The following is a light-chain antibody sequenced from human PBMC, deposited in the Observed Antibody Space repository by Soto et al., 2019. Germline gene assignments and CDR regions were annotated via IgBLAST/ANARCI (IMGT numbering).Light chain of an antibody. Sequence: EIVLTQFPAALSVFPWEIATLSCWASYTVGTNLAWYQQKPGQAPRLLIYDTSTRATGVPARFSGSGSGTEFTLTISNLQAEDSAVYHCHQYSNTFRTLGQGTKVDIK. CDR2: DTS. CDR1: YTVGTN. CDR3: HQYSNTFRT. V-gene: IGKV3-15*01. J-gene: IGKJ1*01.